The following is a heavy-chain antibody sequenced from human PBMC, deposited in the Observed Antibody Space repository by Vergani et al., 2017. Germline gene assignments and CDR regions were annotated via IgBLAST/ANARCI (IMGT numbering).Heavy chain of an antibody. J-gene: IGHJ4*02. D-gene: IGHD4-23*01. Sequence: EVQLVESGGGLVKPGGSLRLSCAASGFTFSSYSMNWVRQAPGKGLEWVSSISSSSSYIYYADSVKGRFTISRDNAKNTLYLQMNSLRAEDTAVYYCAKASGGNSSPHFDYWGQGTLVTVSS. V-gene: IGHV3-21*04. CDR3: AKASGGNSSPHFDY. CDR2: ISSSSSYI. CDR1: GFTFSSYS.